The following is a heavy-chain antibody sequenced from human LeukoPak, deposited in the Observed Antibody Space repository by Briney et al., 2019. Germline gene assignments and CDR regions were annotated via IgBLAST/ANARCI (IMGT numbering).Heavy chain of an antibody. CDR2: IIPIFGTA. CDR1: GATFSSYA. V-gene: IGHV1-69*13. CDR3: WRVWSTLLFLELGPPGYTDL. D-gene: IGHD3-3*01. J-gene: IGHJ2*01. Sequence: SSVKLSCKASGATFSSYAISWMRQAPGQGLEWMGGIIPIFGTANYAQKFQGRVTLTADGSTSTASMKLHILRSEDADTYYYWRVWSTLLFLELGPPGYTDLWGRGTLVTVSS.